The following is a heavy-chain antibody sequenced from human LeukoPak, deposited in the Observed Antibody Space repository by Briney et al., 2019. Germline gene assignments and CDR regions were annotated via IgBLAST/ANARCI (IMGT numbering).Heavy chain of an antibody. CDR3: ARVDTAHYDAFDI. V-gene: IGHV4-31*03. Sequence: SETLSLTCTVSGGSISSGGYYWSWIRQHPGKSLEWIGYIYYSGSTYYNPSLKSRVTISVDTSKNQFSLKLSSVTAADTAVYYCARVDTAHYDAFDIWGQGTMVTVSS. CDR2: IYYSGST. CDR1: GGSISSGGYY. D-gene: IGHD5-18*01. J-gene: IGHJ3*02.